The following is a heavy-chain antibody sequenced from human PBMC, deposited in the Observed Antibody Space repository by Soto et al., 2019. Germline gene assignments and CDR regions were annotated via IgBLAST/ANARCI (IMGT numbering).Heavy chain of an antibody. V-gene: IGHV2-5*02. J-gene: IGHJ4*02. D-gene: IGHD6-13*01. Sequence: SGPTLVNPTQTLTLTCTFSGFSLSTIGVGVGWIRQPPGKALEWLALIYWDDDKRYSPSLKSRLTITKDTSKNQVVLTMTNMDPVDTATYYCANLYSSTWVFQYWGQGTLVTVSS. CDR1: GFSLSTIGVG. CDR3: ANLYSSTWVFQY. CDR2: IYWDDDK.